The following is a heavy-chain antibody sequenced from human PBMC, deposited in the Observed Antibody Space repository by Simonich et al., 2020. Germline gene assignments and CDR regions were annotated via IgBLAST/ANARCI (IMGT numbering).Heavy chain of an antibody. Sequence: QVQLQQWGAGLLKPSETLSLTCAVYGGSFGGYYWSWIRQPPGKGLEWIGEINHSGRNNYNPSLKSRGTISVDTSKNQFSLKLSSVTAADTAVYYCARPLGIVWAFDIWGQGTMVTVSS. CDR1: GGSFGGYY. V-gene: IGHV4-34*01. D-gene: IGHD3-16*01. CDR2: INHSGRN. CDR3: ARPLGIVWAFDI. J-gene: IGHJ3*02.